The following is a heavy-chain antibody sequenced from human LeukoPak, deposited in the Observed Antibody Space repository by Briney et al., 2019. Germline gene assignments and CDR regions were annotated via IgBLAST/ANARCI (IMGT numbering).Heavy chain of an antibody. J-gene: IGHJ4*02. Sequence: PRRSLTLSCAASGFTFSNYAINWVRQALGKGLEWVAVISYDGNNKYYADSVKGRFTISRDNSKNTLYLQMNSLRAEDTAVYYCARGGQYSSGWYVGYFDYWGQGTLVTVSS. CDR3: ARGGQYSSGWYVGYFDY. D-gene: IGHD6-19*01. CDR1: GFTFSNYA. CDR2: ISYDGNNK. V-gene: IGHV3-30*04.